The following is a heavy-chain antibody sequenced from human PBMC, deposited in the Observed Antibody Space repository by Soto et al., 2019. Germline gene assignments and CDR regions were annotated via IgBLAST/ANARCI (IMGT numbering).Heavy chain of an antibody. V-gene: IGHV4-4*02. CDR3: ASTTAEITYYYDSSGYYRHDSAFDI. J-gene: IGHJ3*02. Sequence: SETLSLTCAVSGGSISSSNWWSWVRQPPGKGLEWIGEIYHSGSTNYNPSLKSRVTISVDKSKNQFSLKLSSVTAADTAVYYCASTTAEITYYYDSSGYYRHDSAFDIWGQGTMVTVSS. CDR1: GGSISSSNW. CDR2: IYHSGST. D-gene: IGHD3-22*01.